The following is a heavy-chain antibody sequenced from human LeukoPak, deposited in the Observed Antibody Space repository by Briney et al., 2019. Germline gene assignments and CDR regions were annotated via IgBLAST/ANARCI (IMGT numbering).Heavy chain of an antibody. D-gene: IGHD5-18*01. Sequence: PGGSLRLSCAASGFTVSSNYMSWVRQAPGKGLEWVSVIYSGGSTYYADSVKGRFTISIDNSKNTLYLQMNSLRAEDTAVYYCARDSSGYSPPDYWGQGTLVTVSS. CDR2: IYSGGST. CDR1: GFTVSSNY. J-gene: IGHJ4*02. CDR3: ARDSSGYSPPDY. V-gene: IGHV3-53*01.